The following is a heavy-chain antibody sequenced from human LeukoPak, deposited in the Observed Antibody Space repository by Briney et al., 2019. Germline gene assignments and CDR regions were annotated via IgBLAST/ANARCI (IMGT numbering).Heavy chain of an antibody. Sequence: GGSLRLSCAASGFTFSSYWMRWVRQAPGKGLVWVSRINSDGSSTSYADSVKGRFTISRDNAKNTLYLQMNSLRAEDTAVYYCTQGSYPGGLDYWGQGTLVTVSS. D-gene: IGHD1-26*01. CDR3: TQGSYPGGLDY. CDR2: INSDGSST. CDR1: GFTFSSYW. V-gene: IGHV3-74*01. J-gene: IGHJ4*02.